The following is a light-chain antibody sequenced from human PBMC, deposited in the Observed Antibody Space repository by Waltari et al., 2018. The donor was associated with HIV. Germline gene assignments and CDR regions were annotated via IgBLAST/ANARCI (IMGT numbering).Light chain of an antibody. CDR2: WAS. CDR3: HQYYYTPYT. J-gene: IGKJ2*01. CDR1: QSVLYSSNNKNY. Sequence: DTVMTQSPDSLAVSLGERATINYRSSQSVLYSSNNKNYLAWYQQKPGQPPKLLIYWASARESGVPDRFSGSGSGTDFTLTISSLQAEDVAVYYCHQYYYTPYTFGQGTMLEIK. V-gene: IGKV4-1*01.